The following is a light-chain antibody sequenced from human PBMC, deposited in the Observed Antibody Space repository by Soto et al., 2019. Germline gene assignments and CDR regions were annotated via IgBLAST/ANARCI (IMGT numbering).Light chain of an antibody. Sequence: QSVLTQPPSVSEAPGQRVTISCTGSSSNIGAGYEAHWYQQVPGTAPTLLIYENNNRHSGVPDRFSGSKSGTSASLAITGLQAEDEAEYYCQSYDSRLSGYVFVTGTKVTVL. CDR3: QSYDSRLSGYV. CDR1: SSNIGAGYE. J-gene: IGLJ1*01. CDR2: ENN. V-gene: IGLV1-40*01.